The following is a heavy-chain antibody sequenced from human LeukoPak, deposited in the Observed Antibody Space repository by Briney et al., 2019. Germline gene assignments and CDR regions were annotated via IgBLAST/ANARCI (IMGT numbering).Heavy chain of an antibody. J-gene: IGHJ4*02. CDR2: ISGSDGTS. V-gene: IGHV3-23*01. Sequence: GGSLRLSCAASGFTFNSFPINWSPQAPGKGLDWAPIISGSDGTSHYADFVKGRFTISRDNSKNTLYLQMNSLRAEDTAAYYCAKSLGVGGYTRYKGFDQWGQGTLVVVSS. CDR1: GFTFNSFP. CDR3: AKSLGVGGYTRYKGFDQ. D-gene: IGHD3-16*02.